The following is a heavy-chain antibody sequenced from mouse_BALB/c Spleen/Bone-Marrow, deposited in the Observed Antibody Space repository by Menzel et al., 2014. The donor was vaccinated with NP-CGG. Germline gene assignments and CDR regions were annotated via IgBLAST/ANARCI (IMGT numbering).Heavy chain of an antibody. D-gene: IGHD2-14*01. Sequence: VQLQQSGAKLVRPGVSVKISCTDSGYTFTDHAIHWVKRSHAKSLEWIGVISGYYGDAIYNQKFKGKATMTVDKSSSTAYMELARLTSEDSAIYYCARSGKVRNAMDYWGQGTSVTVSS. CDR2: ISGYYGDA. CDR3: ARSGKVRNAMDY. CDR1: GYTFTDHA. V-gene: IGHV1S137*01. J-gene: IGHJ4*01.